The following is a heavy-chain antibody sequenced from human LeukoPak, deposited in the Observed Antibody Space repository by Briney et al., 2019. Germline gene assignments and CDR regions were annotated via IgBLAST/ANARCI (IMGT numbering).Heavy chain of an antibody. CDR2: IYWDDDK. CDR1: GFSLSTRGGG. CDR3: AHGESKRYCSGGSCYLDFDY. D-gene: IGHD2-15*01. J-gene: IGHJ4*02. V-gene: IGHV2-5*02. Sequence: SGPTRVKPTQTLTLTCPFSGFSLSTRGGGVGWIPQPPGKALEGLALIYWDDDKRYSPSLKSRLTITKDTSKNQVVLTMTNMDPVDTATCYCAHGESKRYCSGGSCYLDFDYWGQGTLVTVSS.